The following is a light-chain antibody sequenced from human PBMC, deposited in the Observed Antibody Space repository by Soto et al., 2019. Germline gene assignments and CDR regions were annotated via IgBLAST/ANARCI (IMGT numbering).Light chain of an antibody. Sequence: QSVLTQPPSVSGAPGQRVTISCTGSSSNIGAGFDVHWYQQLPGTAPKLLIYANINRPSGVPDRFSGSKSGTSASLAITGLQAEDEADYYCQSYDSSLRGLRVFGGGTTLTVL. CDR3: QSYDSSLRGLRV. CDR1: SSNIGAGFD. CDR2: ANI. J-gene: IGLJ3*02. V-gene: IGLV1-40*01.